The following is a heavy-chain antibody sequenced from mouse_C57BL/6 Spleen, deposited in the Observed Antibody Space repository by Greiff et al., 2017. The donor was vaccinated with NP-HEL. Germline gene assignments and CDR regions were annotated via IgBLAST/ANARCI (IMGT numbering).Heavy chain of an antibody. V-gene: IGHV1-82*01. Sequence: QVQLKQSGPELVKPGASVKISCKASGYAFSSSWMNWVKQRPGKGLEWIGRIYPGDGDTNYNGKFKGKATLTADKSSSTAYMQLSSLTSEDSAVTFGARSGYGSSWAWFAYWGQGTLVTVSA. CDR1: GYAFSSSW. J-gene: IGHJ3*01. CDR2: IYPGDGDT. D-gene: IGHD1-1*01. CDR3: ARSGYGSSWAWFAY.